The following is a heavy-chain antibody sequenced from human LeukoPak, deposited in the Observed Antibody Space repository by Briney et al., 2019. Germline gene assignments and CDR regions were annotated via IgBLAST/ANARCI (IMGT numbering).Heavy chain of an antibody. V-gene: IGHV1-2*06. D-gene: IGHD2-15*01. CDR1: GYTFTGYY. CDR2: INPNSGGT. CDR3: ARDRGGSCYPYYYYYMDV. Sequence: ASVKVSCKASGYTFTGYYMHWVRQAPGQGLEWMGRINPNSGGTNYAQKFQGRVTMTRDTSISTAYMELSRLRSDDTAVYYCARDRGGSCYPYYYYYMDVWGKGTTVTVSS. J-gene: IGHJ6*03.